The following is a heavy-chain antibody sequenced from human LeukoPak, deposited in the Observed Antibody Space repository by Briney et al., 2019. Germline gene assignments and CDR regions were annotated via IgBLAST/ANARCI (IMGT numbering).Heavy chain of an antibody. V-gene: IGHV4-4*09. CDR3: ARHNPPPTGFCSGTSCFMSGSQYFYMDV. D-gene: IGHD2-2*01. CDR1: GGSISGYF. Sequence: SETLSLTCTVSGGSISGYFWSWIGQPPGKGLVGIGYIYSTCTTTYSLSTSSRVTISVGTSKNQLSLNLRFVTATDTAVYHCARHNPPPTGFCSGTSCFMSGSQYFYMDVWGKGTSVTVS. J-gene: IGHJ6*03. CDR2: IYSTCTT.